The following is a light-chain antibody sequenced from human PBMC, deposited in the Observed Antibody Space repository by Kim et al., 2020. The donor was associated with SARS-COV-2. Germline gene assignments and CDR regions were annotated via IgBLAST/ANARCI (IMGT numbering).Light chain of an antibody. CDR1: QSITRY. CDR3: QQRSNWPIT. J-gene: IGKJ5*01. V-gene: IGKV3-11*01. Sequence: LSPGERATLSCTASQSITRYLAWFQQRPGQAPRLLIYDASNRATGIPARFSGSGSGTDFTLTISSLEPEDFAIYYCQQRSNWPITFGQGTRLEIK. CDR2: DAS.